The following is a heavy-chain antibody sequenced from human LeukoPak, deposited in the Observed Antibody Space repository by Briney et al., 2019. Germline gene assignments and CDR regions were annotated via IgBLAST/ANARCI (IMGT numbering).Heavy chain of an antibody. CDR3: AKIRPWIQLWLEMDY. V-gene: IGHV3-30*18. Sequence: PGRSLRLSCAASGFTFSSYGMHWVRQAPGKGLEWVAVISYDGSNKYYADSVKGRFTISRGNSKNTLYLQMNSLRAEDTAVYYCAKIRPWIQLWLEMDYWGQGTLVTVSS. D-gene: IGHD5-18*01. J-gene: IGHJ4*02. CDR2: ISYDGSNK. CDR1: GFTFSSYG.